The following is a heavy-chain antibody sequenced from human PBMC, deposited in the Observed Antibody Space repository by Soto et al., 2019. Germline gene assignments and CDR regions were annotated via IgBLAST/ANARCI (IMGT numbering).Heavy chain of an antibody. CDR2: IYYSGST. V-gene: IGHV4-30-4*01. CDR1: GGSISSGDYY. D-gene: IGHD3-22*01. J-gene: IGHJ3*02. CDR3: ARGGYYDSSGGQRAFDI. Sequence: SETLSLTCTVSGGSISSGDYYWSWIRQPPGKGLEWIGYIYYSGSTYYNPSLKSRVTISVDTSKNQFSLKLSSMTAADTAVYYCARGGYYDSSGGQRAFDIWGQGTMVTVSS.